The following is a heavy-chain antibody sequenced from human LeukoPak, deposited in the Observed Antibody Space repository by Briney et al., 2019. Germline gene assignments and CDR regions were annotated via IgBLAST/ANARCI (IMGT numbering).Heavy chain of an antibody. V-gene: IGHV4-59*01. CDR1: GGSISTYY. CDR3: AGDGDGSSTTCNYGMDV. J-gene: IGHJ6*04. CDR2: IHYSGTT. D-gene: IGHD2-2*01. Sequence: SETLSLTCTVSGGSISTYYWSWIRQPPGEGLEWIGYIHYSGTTKYNPSLKSRVTISVDASKNQFSLKLSSVTAADTAVYYCAGDGDGSSTTCNYGMDVGGKGPTVTVSS.